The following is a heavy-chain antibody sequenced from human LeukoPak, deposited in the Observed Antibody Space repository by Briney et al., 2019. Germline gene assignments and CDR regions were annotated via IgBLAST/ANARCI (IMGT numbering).Heavy chain of an antibody. CDR2: IYYSGST. J-gene: IGHJ6*03. Sequence: PSETLSLTCTVSGGSISSSSYYWGWIRQPPGKGLEWIGSIYYSGSTYYNPSLKSRVTISVGTSKNQFSLKLSSVTAADTAVYYCARAGYCSGGSCYGGPYYYFYMDVWGKGTTVTVSS. CDR1: GGSISSSSYY. CDR3: ARAGYCSGGSCYGGPYYYFYMDV. D-gene: IGHD2-15*01. V-gene: IGHV4-39*01.